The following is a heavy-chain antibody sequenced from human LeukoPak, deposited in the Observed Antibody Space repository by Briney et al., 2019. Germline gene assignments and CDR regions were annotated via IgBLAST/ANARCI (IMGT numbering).Heavy chain of an antibody. D-gene: IGHD3-3*01. J-gene: IGHJ4*02. Sequence: SETLSLTCAVYGGSFSGYYWSWIRQPPGKGLEWIGEINHSGSTNYNPSLKSRVTISVDTSNNQFSLKLSSVTAAHTAVYYCARGDTTYYDFWSGYYHSYFDYWGQGTLVTVSS. CDR2: INHSGST. CDR1: GGSFSGYY. V-gene: IGHV4-34*01. CDR3: ARGDTTYYDFWSGYYHSYFDY.